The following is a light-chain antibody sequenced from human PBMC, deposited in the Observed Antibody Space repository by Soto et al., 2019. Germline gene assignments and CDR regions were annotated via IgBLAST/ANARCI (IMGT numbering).Light chain of an antibody. CDR3: AAWDDSVGGPV. Sequence: QSALTQPASVSGSPGQSITISCTGTSGDIGSYNRVSWYQQHPGKAPKLIIYEVTDRPSGVSNRFSGSKSGNTASLTISGLQAEDEAEYFCAAWDDSVGGPVFGGGTKLTVL. V-gene: IGLV2-14*01. CDR2: EVT. J-gene: IGLJ3*02. CDR1: SGDIGSYNR.